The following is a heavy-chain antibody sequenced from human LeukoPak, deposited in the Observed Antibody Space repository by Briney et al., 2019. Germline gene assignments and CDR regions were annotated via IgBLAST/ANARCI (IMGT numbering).Heavy chain of an antibody. D-gene: IGHD3-10*01. CDR2: IIPIFGTA. J-gene: IGHJ4*02. Sequence: SVKVSFKASGGTFSSYAISWVRQAPGQGLEWMGGIIPIFGTANYAQKFQGRVTITADESTSTAYMELSSLRSEDTAVYYCARADYGSGSYYNFYFDYWGQGTLVTVSS. CDR1: GGTFSSYA. CDR3: ARADYGSGSYYNFYFDY. V-gene: IGHV1-69*13.